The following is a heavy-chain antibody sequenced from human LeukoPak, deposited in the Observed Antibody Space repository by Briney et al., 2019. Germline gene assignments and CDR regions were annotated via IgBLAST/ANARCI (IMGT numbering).Heavy chain of an antibody. CDR1: GFTFDDYA. D-gene: IGHD1-26*01. V-gene: IGHV3-9*01. CDR2: ISWNSGSI. CDR3: AKGEWELRIDY. Sequence: GGSLRLSCAASGFTFDDYAMHWVRQAPGKGLEWVSGISWNSGSIGYADSVKGRFTISRDNAKNSLYLQMNSLRAEDTALYYCAKGEWELRIDYWGQGTLVTVSS. J-gene: IGHJ4*02.